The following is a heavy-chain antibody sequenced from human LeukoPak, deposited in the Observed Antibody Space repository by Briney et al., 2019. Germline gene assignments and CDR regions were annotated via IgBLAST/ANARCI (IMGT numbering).Heavy chain of an antibody. D-gene: IGHD3-3*01. CDR2: INHSGST. CDR1: GGSFSGYY. J-gene: IGHJ4*02. CDR3: ARVDYDFWSGPGYSDY. Sequence: PSETLSLTCAVYGGSFSGYYWSWIRQPPGKGLEWIGEINHSGSTNYNPSLKSRVTISVDTSKNQFSLKLSSVTAADTAVYYCARVDYDFWSGPGYSDYWGQGTLVTVSS. V-gene: IGHV4-34*01.